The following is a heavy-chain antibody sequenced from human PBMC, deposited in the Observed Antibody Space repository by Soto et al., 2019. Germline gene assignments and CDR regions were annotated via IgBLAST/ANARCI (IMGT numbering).Heavy chain of an antibody. D-gene: IGHD3-3*01. J-gene: IGHJ6*02. V-gene: IGHV3-23*01. Sequence: LRLSCAASGXTFSSYAMNWVRQAPGKGLEWVSIISGSGGRTYYADSVKGRFTISGDNSKNTVYLQMNSLRAEDTAVYYCARMTRRDFWSGLTHYYYYGMDVWGQGTTVTVSS. CDR2: ISGSGGRT. CDR1: GXTFSSYA. CDR3: ARMTRRDFWSGLTHYYYYGMDV.